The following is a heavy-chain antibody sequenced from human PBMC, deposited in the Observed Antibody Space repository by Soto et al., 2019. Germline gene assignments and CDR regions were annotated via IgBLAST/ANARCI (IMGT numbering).Heavy chain of an antibody. Sequence: ASVKVSCKASEYSFTGHYLHWVRQAPGQGLEWMGRIDPKSGDTNYAQKFQDRVTMTRATSISTAYMDLSRLRSDDTAVYYCARDYDKSGYDYFDPWGQGTLVTVSS. V-gene: IGHV1-2*06. J-gene: IGHJ5*02. CDR2: IDPKSGDT. D-gene: IGHD3-22*01. CDR3: ARDYDKSGYDYFDP. CDR1: EYSFTGHY.